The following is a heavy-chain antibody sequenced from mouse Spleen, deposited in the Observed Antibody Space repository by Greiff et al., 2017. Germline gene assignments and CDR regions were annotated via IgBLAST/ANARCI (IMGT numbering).Heavy chain of an antibody. Sequence: QVQLQQSGAELVKPGASVKISCKASGYAFSSYWMNWVKQRPGKGLEWIGQIYPGDGDTNYNGKFKGKATLTADKSSSTAYMQLSSLTSEDSAVYFCARSPIYYYGSSYDYYAMDYWGQGTSVTVSS. V-gene: IGHV1-80*01. J-gene: IGHJ4*01. D-gene: IGHD1-1*01. CDR2: IYPGDGDT. CDR3: ARSPIYYYGSSYDYYAMDY. CDR1: GYAFSSYW.